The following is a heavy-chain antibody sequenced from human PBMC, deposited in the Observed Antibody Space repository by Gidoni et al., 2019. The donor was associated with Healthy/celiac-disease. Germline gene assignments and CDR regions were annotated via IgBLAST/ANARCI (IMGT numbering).Heavy chain of an antibody. J-gene: IGHJ5*02. CDR3: ATLRLADDYGDYRDNWFDP. CDR2: VDPEDGET. Sequence: EVQLVQSGAEVKKPGATVKISCKVSGYTFTDYYMHWVQQAPGKGLEWMGLVDPEDGETIYAEKFQGRVTITADTSTDTAYMELSSLRSEDTAVYYCATLRLADDYGDYRDNWFDPWGQGTLVTVSS. CDR1: GYTFTDYY. D-gene: IGHD4-17*01. V-gene: IGHV1-69-2*01.